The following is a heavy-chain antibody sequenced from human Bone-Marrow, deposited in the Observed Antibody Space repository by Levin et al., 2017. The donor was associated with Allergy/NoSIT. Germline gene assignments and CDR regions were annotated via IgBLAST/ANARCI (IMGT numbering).Heavy chain of an antibody. D-gene: IGHD2-2*01. J-gene: IGHJ3*02. CDR1: GGSISGYY. CDR3: ARGKYCSSTSCAFDI. CDR2: IYTSGST. V-gene: IGHV4-4*07. Sequence: SETLSLTCTVSGGSISGYYWSWIRQPAGKGLEWIGRIYTSGSTNYNPSLKSRVTMSVDTSKNQFSLKLSSVTAADTAVYHCARGKYCSSTSCAFDIWGQGTMVTVSS.